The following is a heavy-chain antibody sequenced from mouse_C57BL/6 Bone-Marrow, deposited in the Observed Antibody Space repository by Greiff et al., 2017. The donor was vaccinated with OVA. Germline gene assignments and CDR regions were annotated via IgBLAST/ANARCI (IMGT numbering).Heavy chain of an antibody. Sequence: EVKLMEPGGGLVKPGGSLKLSCAASGFTFSSYAMSWVRQTPEKRLEWVATISDSGSYTYYPDNVKGRFTISRDNAKNTRYLQLSHLKSEDTAMYYCARDGYDWFAYWGQGTLVTVSA. J-gene: IGHJ3*01. CDR2: ISDSGSYT. CDR3: ARDGYDWFAY. D-gene: IGHD2-2*01. V-gene: IGHV5-4*01. CDR1: GFTFSSYA.